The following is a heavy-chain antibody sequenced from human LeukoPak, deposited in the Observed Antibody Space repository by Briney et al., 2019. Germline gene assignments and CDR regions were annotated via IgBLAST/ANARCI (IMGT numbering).Heavy chain of an antibody. CDR2: IYWDDDR. V-gene: IGHV2-5*02. Sequence: SGPTLVNPTQTLTLTCTFSGFSLTTSGVGVGWIRQPPGRALEWVALIYWDDDRRYSPSLKSRLTITKDTSKNQVVLTMTNMDPVDTATYYCAHSSHYYDTNGPGPWFDPWGQGTLVTVSS. CDR3: AHSSHYYDTNGPGPWFDP. CDR1: GFSLTTSGVG. D-gene: IGHD3-22*01. J-gene: IGHJ5*02.